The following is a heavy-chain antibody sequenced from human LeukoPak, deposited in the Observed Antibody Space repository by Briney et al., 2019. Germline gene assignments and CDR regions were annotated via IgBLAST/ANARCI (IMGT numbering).Heavy chain of an antibody. V-gene: IGHV4-38-2*01. CDR1: GYSISSGYY. Sequence: SETPSLTCAVSGYSISSGYYWGWIRQPPGKGLEWIGSIYHSGSTYYNPSLKSRVTISVDTSKNQFSLKLSSVTAADTAVYYCAGSYDAFDIWGQGTMVTVSS. CDR3: AGSYDAFDI. J-gene: IGHJ3*02. CDR2: IYHSGST. D-gene: IGHD2-15*01.